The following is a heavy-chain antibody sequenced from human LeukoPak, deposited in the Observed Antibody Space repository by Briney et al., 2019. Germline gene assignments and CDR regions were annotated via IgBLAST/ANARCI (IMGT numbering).Heavy chain of an antibody. CDR2: ISAYNGNT. CDR3: AMGHVDTAMAVYFDY. J-gene: IGHJ4*02. CDR1: AYTFTSYS. V-gene: IGHV1-18*01. Sequence: ASVKVSCKAPAYTFTSYSISWVRQAPGQGLEWMGWISAYNGNTNYAQKLQGRVTMTTDTSTSTAYMELRSLRSDDTAVFYCAMGHVDTAMAVYFDYWGQGTLVTVSS. D-gene: IGHD5-18*01.